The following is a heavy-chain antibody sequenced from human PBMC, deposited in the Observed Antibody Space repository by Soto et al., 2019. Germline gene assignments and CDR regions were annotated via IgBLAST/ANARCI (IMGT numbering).Heavy chain of an antibody. CDR3: TTDSSGYFPIGFDY. V-gene: IGHV3-15*07. CDR2: IKSKTDGGTT. CDR1: GFTFSNAW. J-gene: IGHJ4*02. Sequence: EVQLVESGGGLVKPGGSLRLSCAASGFTFSNAWMNWVRQAPGKGLEWVGRIKSKTDGGTTDYAAPVKGRFTISRDDLKNTLYLQMNSLKTEDTAVYYCTTDSSGYFPIGFDYWGQGTLVTVSS. D-gene: IGHD3-22*01.